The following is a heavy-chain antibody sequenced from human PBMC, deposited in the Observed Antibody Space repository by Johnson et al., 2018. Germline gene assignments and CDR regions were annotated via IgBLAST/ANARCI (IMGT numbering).Heavy chain of an antibody. J-gene: IGHJ3*02. V-gene: IGHV3-21*01. CDR2: ISRSTNYI. D-gene: IGHD3-22*01. CDR1: GFTFSSYT. CDR3: VTGGVLVIREELFDI. Sequence: VQLVESGGGLVKPGGSLRLSCAASGFTFSSYTMSWVRQSPGKGLEWVSSISRSTNYIYYAESVKGRFTISRDNAKNSLYLQMNSLRGEDTAVYYCVTGGVLVIREELFDIWGQGTMVTVSS.